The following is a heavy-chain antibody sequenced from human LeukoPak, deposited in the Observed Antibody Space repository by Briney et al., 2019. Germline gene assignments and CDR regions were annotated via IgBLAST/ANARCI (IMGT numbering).Heavy chain of an antibody. J-gene: IGHJ3*02. CDR3: ARDTGAAISTFDI. V-gene: IGHV6-1*01. Sequence: SQTLSLTYAISGDSVSSNSATWNWLRQSPSRGLEWLGRTYYRSKWFYDYAVSVKSRITVNPDTSKNQFSLQLNSVTPEDTALYYCARDTGAAISTFDIWGQGTMVTVSS. CDR2: TYYRSKWFY. CDR1: GDSVSSNSAT. D-gene: IGHD5-12*01.